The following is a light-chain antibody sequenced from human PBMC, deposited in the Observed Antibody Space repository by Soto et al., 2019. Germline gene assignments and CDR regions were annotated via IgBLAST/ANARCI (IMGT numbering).Light chain of an antibody. CDR3: CSYAGSYTVYV. V-gene: IGLV2-11*01. Sequence: QSVLTQPPSVSGSPGQSVTISCTGTSSDVGGYNYVSWYQQHPGKAPKLMIYDVSKRPSGVPDRFSGSKSGNTASLTISGLQAEDEADYYCCSYAGSYTVYVFGTGTKLTVL. CDR1: SSDVGGYNY. J-gene: IGLJ1*01. CDR2: DVS.